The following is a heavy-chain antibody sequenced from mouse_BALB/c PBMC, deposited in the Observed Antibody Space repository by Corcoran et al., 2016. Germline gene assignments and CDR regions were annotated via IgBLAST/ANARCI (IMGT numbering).Heavy chain of an antibody. J-gene: IGHJ4*01. Sequence: EVQLQQSGPELVKPGASVKISCKASGYSFTGYYMHWVKQSHVKSLEWIGRINPYNGATSYNQNFKDKASLTVDNSSSTAYMELHSLTSEDSAVYYCARYIYGKGAMDYWGQGTSVTVSS. V-gene: IGHV1-26*01. CDR2: INPYNGAT. CDR1: GYSFTGYY. CDR3: ARYIYGKGAMDY. D-gene: IGHD2-1*01.